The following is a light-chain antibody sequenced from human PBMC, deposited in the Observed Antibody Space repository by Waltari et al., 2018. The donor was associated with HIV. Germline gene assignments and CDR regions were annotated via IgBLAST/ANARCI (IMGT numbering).Light chain of an antibody. CDR2: NNN. CDR1: SSNIGSNS. J-gene: IGLJ2*01. V-gene: IGLV1-44*01. Sequence: QSVLTQPLSTSGTPGQRVTIPCSGASSNIGSNSVNSYQKFPGTAPKLLIHNNNQRPSGVPDQFSGSQSGTSAALAISGLQSEDEAHYYCAAWDDRLNGLVFGGGTKLTVL. CDR3: AAWDDRLNGLV.